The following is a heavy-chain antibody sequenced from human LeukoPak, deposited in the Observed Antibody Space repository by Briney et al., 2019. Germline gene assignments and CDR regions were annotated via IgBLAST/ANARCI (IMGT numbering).Heavy chain of an antibody. J-gene: IGHJ1*01. Sequence: SETLSLTCTVSGGSISSSPYYWGWIRQPPGKGLEWIGSIYYSGTTHYNPSLESRVTISIDTSKNQFSLKLSSVTAADTAVYYCARYLDYGGNSRVFQHWGQGTLVTVSS. D-gene: IGHD4-23*01. CDR1: GGSISSSPYY. V-gene: IGHV4-39*07. CDR3: ARYLDYGGNSRVFQH. CDR2: IYYSGTT.